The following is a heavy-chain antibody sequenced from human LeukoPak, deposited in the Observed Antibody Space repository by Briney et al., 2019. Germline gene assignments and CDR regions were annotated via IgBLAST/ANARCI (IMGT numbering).Heavy chain of an antibody. V-gene: IGHV4-34*01. CDR1: GGSFSGYY. CDR2: INHSGST. Sequence: KPSETLSLTCAVYGGSFSGYYWSWIRQPPGKGLEWIGEINHSGSTNYNPSLKSRAIISVDTSKNQFSLKLSSVTAADTAVYYCARGNVLLWFGELLGNWFDPWGQGTRVRVSS. D-gene: IGHD3-10*01. CDR3: ARGNVLLWFGELLGNWFDP. J-gene: IGHJ5*02.